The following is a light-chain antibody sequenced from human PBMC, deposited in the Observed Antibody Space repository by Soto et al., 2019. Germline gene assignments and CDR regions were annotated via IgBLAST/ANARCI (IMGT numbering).Light chain of an antibody. CDR1: SSDVGGYNY. J-gene: IGLJ2*01. CDR2: EVS. CDR3: SSYTSSSHVV. Sequence: QSALTQPASVSGSRGQSITISCTGTSSDVGGYNYVSWYQQHPGKAPKLMIYEVSNRPSGVSNRFSGSKSGNTASLTISGLQAEDEADYYCSSYTSSSHVVFGGGTQLTVL. V-gene: IGLV2-14*01.